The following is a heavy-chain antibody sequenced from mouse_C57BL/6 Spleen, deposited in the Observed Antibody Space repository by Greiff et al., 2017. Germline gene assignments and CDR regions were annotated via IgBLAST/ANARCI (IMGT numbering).Heavy chain of an antibody. Sequence: EVKLVESGGGLVKPGGSLKLSCAASGFTFSSYTMSWVRQTPEKRLEWVATISGGGGNTYYPDSVKGRFTISRDNAKNTLYLQMSSLRSEDTALYYCAENYYGSSYVNWYFDVWGTGTTVTVSS. V-gene: IGHV5-9*01. CDR1: GFTFSSYT. D-gene: IGHD1-1*01. CDR2: ISGGGGNT. CDR3: AENYYGSSYVNWYFDV. J-gene: IGHJ1*03.